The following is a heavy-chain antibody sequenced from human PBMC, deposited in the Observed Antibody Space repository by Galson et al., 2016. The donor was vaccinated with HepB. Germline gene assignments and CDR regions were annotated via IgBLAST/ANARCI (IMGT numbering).Heavy chain of an antibody. CDR3: VRDRRLQGLDY. CDR1: GDSITSGGYY. Sequence: PLSLTCTVSGDSITSGGYYWSWVRQHPGKGLEWIGYIYHSGSAYYNPSLKSRLSMSVDTSKNQFSLKLNSLAAADTAIYYCVRDRRLQGLDYWGQGILVTVSS. V-gene: IGHV4-31*03. J-gene: IGHJ4*02. CDR2: IYHSGSA. D-gene: IGHD5-24*01.